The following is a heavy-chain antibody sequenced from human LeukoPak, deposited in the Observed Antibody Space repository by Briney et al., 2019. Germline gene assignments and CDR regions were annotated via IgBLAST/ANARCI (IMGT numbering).Heavy chain of an antibody. CDR1: GFTFNNYA. D-gene: IGHD4-17*01. Sequence: GGSLRLSCAASGFTFNNYAMNWLRQPPGKGLEWVSSISGGGETTYYEDSAKGRFTISRDNSQNTLYLQMNSLRDEDTAVYYCARDYADYVGYFFFDYWGQGTLVTVSS. CDR2: ISGGGETT. CDR3: ARDYADYVGYFFFDY. J-gene: IGHJ4*02. V-gene: IGHV3-23*01.